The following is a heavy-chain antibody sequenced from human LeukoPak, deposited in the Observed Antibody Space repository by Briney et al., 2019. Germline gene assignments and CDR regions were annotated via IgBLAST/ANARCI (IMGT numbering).Heavy chain of an antibody. CDR2: ISGSGGST. Sequence: GGSLRLSCAASGFTFSSYAMSWVRQAPGKGLEWVSAISGSGGSTFYADSVKGRFTISRDNSKNTLYLQMNSLRAEDTAVYYCARERQWPLQEGYFDYWGQGTLVTVSS. CDR3: ARERQWPLQEGYFDY. J-gene: IGHJ4*02. V-gene: IGHV3-23*01. D-gene: IGHD6-19*01. CDR1: GFTFSSYA.